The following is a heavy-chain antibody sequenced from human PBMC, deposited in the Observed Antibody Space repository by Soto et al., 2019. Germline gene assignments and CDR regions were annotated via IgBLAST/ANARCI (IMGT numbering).Heavy chain of an antibody. CDR1: GYTFTGHY. J-gene: IGHJ4*02. CDR2: INPNTGDT. Sequence: QVRLVQSGAEVKRPGASVKVSCKASGYTFTGHYIYWVRQAPGQGLEWMGWINPNTGDTNYAQKFQGRVTMTRDTSTNTIYFDLSSLISDDTAVYFCARDPGAFGEVLEFWGQGTLVTVSS. D-gene: IGHD3-10*01. CDR3: ARDPGAFGEVLEF. V-gene: IGHV1-2*02.